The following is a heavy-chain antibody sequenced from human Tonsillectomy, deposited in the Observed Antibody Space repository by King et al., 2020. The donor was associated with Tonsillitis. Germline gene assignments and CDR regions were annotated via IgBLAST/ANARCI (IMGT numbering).Heavy chain of an antibody. CDR3: AKGRAGSGTTLSTSFDS. V-gene: IGHV3-23*04. D-gene: IGHD1-7*01. J-gene: IGHJ4*02. CDR1: GFTFYSYA. Sequence: VQLVESGGGLVQPGGSLRLSCVASGFTFYSYAMNWVRQAPGTGLEWVSGVSGSGGGISYAVSVKGRFTISRDKSKNTLYLQMSGLRAEDTALYYCAKGRAGSGTTLSTSFDSWGQGTLVTVSS. CDR2: VSGSGGGI.